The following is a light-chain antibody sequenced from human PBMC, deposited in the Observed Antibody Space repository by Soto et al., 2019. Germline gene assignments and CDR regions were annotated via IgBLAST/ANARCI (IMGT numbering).Light chain of an antibody. Sequence: QSALTQPASVSGSPGQSITISCTGSSSDVGGYHYVSWYQQYPGKAPKLMIYDVSDRPSGVSNRFSGFKSGNTASLTVSGLQAEDEDHYYCSSFTSTSIVVFGGGTKLTVL. V-gene: IGLV2-14*01. CDR1: SSDVGGYHY. CDR2: DVS. CDR3: SSFTSTSIVV. J-gene: IGLJ2*01.